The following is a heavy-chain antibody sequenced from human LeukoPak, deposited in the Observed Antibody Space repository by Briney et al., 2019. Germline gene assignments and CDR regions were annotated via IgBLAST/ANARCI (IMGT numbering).Heavy chain of an antibody. CDR1: GYTFTGYY. CDR3: ARDMGGSYYNWFDP. J-gene: IGHJ5*02. D-gene: IGHD1-26*01. Sequence: GASVTVSCTASGYTFTGYYMHWVRQAPGQGLEWMGRINPNSGGTNYAQKFQGRVTMTRDTSISTAYMELSRLRSDDTAVYYCARDMGGSYYNWFDPWGQGTLVTVSS. CDR2: INPNSGGT. V-gene: IGHV1-2*06.